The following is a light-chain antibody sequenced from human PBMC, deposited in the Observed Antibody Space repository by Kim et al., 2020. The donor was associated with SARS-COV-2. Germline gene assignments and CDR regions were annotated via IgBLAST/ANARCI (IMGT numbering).Light chain of an antibody. V-gene: IGLV1-47*01. J-gene: IGLJ3*02. Sequence: TIYFPGLSSNIATNSVYWYQQLPGTAPNLLIYRNNHRPSGVPDRFSGSKSGTSASLAISGLRSEDEVDYYCVTWDDSLSGPVFGGGTQLTVL. CDR3: VTWDDSLSGPV. CDR1: SSNIATNS. CDR2: RNN.